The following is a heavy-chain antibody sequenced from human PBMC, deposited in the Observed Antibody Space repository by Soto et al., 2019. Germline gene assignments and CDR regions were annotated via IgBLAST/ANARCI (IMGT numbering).Heavy chain of an antibody. CDR3: ARRPTREGYYYGMDV. Sequence: SETLSLTCTVSGGSISSSSYYWGWIRQPPWKGLEWIGSIYYSGSTYYNPSLKSRVTISVDTSKNQFSLKLSSVTAADTAVYYCARRPTREGYYYGMDVWGQGXTVTVYS. CDR1: GGSISSSSYY. CDR2: IYYSGST. D-gene: IGHD1-26*01. V-gene: IGHV4-39*01. J-gene: IGHJ6*02.